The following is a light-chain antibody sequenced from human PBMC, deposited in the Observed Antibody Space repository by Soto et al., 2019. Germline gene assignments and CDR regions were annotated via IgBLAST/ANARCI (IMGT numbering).Light chain of an antibody. Sequence: EKVMTKSPATLYVSPGERATLSCRASQSVSINLAWYQKRPGQAPRLVIYGASTRATGIPDRFSGSGSGTEFTLTISRLEPGDFAVYYCQHFGGTTFTFGQGTRLEIK. CDR1: QSVSIN. V-gene: IGKV3D-15*01. CDR2: GAS. J-gene: IGKJ5*01. CDR3: QHFGGTTFT.